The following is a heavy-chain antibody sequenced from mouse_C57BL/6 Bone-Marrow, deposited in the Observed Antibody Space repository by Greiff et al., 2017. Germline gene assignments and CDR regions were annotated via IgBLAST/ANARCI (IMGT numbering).Heavy chain of an antibody. Sequence: VKLMESGAELAKPGASVKLSCKASGYTFTSYWMHWVKQRPGKGLEWIGYIKPSSGYTKSNQKFKEKATFTADKSSSTAYMQLSSLTYEDSAVYYCARSGRDYWGQGTTLTVSS. V-gene: IGHV1-7*01. D-gene: IGHD4-1*01. CDR1: GYTFTSYW. CDR3: ARSGRDY. J-gene: IGHJ2*01. CDR2: IKPSSGYT.